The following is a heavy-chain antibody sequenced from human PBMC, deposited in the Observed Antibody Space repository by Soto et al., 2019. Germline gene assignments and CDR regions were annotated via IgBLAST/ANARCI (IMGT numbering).Heavy chain of an antibody. CDR1: GFTFDNYG. J-gene: IGHJ4*02. D-gene: IGHD4-17*01. Sequence: QVHLVESGGGVVQPGRSLRLSCAASGFTFDNYGMLWVRQAPGKGLKWVALISYDDTYKYYTDSVRGRFTISRDNSKNILFLQMNSLKADDTAVYYCAGGDYGDSIDYWGQGTLVTVSS. CDR3: AGGDYGDSIDY. CDR2: ISYDDTYK. V-gene: IGHV3-33*01.